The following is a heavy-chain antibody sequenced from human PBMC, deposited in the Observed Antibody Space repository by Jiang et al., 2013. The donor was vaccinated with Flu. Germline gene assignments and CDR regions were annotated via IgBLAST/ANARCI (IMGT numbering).Heavy chain of an antibody. Sequence: TLSLTCAVSGGSISSGGYSWSWIRQPPGKGLEWIGYIYHSGSTYYNPSLKSRVTISVDRSKNQFSLKLSSVTAADTAVYYCATSLFDILTGYYIDYWGQGTLVTVSS. J-gene: IGHJ4*02. CDR1: GGSISSGGYS. D-gene: IGHD3-9*01. CDR3: ATSLFDILTGYYIDY. CDR2: IYHSGST. V-gene: IGHV4-30-2*01.